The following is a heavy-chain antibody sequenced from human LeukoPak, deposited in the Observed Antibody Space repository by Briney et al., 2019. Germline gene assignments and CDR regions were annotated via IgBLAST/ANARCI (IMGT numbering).Heavy chain of an antibody. V-gene: IGHV4-4*07. J-gene: IGHJ6*03. CDR3: ARGVETYSSSSRYYYYYIDV. D-gene: IGHD6-6*01. CDR2: IYTSGST. CDR1: SGSISSYY. Sequence: SETLSLTCTVSSGSISSYYWSWLRQPAGKGLEWIGRIYTSGSTNYNPSLKSRVSMSVDTSKNQFSLKLSSVTAADTAVYYCARGVETYSSSSRYYYYYIDVWGKGTTVTVSS.